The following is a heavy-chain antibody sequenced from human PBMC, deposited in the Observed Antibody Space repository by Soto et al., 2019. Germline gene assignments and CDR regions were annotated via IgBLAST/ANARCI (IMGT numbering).Heavy chain of an antibody. V-gene: IGHV4-61*01. CDR1: GGSVSSGSYY. CDR2: IYYSGST. J-gene: IGHJ6*02. CDR3: TRGKGVPASYYYYGMDV. D-gene: IGHD3-10*01. Sequence: SETLSLTCTVSGGSVSSGSYYWSWIRQPPGKGLEWIGYIYYSGSTNYNPSLKSRVTISVDTSKNQFSLKLSSVTAADTAVYYCTRGKGVPASYYYYGMDVWGQGTTVTVSS.